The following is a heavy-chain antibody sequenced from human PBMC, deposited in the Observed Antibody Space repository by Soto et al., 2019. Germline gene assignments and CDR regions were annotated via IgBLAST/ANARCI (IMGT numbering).Heavy chain of an antibody. Sequence: SETLSLTCAISGGSISSSNWWSWVRQPPGKGLEWIGEIFHFGSTNYNPSLKSRVTISVDKSKNHFSLKLNSVTAADTAVYFCARGSCASNFDYWGQGTLVTVSS. J-gene: IGHJ4*02. CDR2: IFHFGST. D-gene: IGHD2-2*01. V-gene: IGHV4-4*02. CDR3: ARGSCASNFDY. CDR1: GGSISSSNW.